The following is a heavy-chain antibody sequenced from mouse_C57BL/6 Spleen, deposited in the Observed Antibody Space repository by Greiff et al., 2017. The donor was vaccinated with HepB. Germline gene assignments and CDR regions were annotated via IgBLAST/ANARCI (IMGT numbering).Heavy chain of an antibody. J-gene: IGHJ3*01. D-gene: IGHD2-3*01. CDR2: ISSGGDYI. CDR3: TSGDLYDLEGWFAY. V-gene: IGHV5-9-1*02. CDR1: GFTFSSYA. Sequence: VQRVESGDGLVKPGGSLKLSCAASGFTFSSYAMSWVRQTPEKRLEWVAYISSGGDYIYYEDTVKGRFTISRDNARNTLYLQMSSLKSEDTAMYCCTSGDLYDLEGWFAYWGQGTLVTVAA.